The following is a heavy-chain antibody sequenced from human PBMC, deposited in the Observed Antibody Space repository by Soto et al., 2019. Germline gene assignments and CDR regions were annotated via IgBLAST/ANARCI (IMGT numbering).Heavy chain of an antibody. CDR2: IYTTGSA. D-gene: IGHD3-9*01. CDR1: GVSIKTYY. V-gene: IGHV4-4*07. Sequence: SETLSLTCSVSGVSIKTYYWSWIRKPAGKGLEWIGRIYTTGSANHNPSLKSRVTMSVDTSKNQVSLKLTSVTAADAGVYYCARDDYYDSNNWFDPWGQGILVTVSA. J-gene: IGHJ5*02. CDR3: ARDDYYDSNNWFDP.